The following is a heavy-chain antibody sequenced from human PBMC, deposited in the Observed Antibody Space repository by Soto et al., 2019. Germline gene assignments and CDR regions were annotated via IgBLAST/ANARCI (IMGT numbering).Heavy chain of an antibody. J-gene: IGHJ4*02. D-gene: IGHD2-21*02. CDR1: GFTFSSYA. CDR3: AKVRIGCGGDCSYFDY. CDR2: ISGSGGST. Sequence: PGRSLRLSCAAAGFTFSSYAMSWVRQAPGQGLEWVSAISGSGGSTYYAASVKGRFIIPRDNSKNTLYLQMNSLRAEDTAVYYCAKVRIGCGGDCSYFDYWGQGTLVTVSS. V-gene: IGHV3-23*01.